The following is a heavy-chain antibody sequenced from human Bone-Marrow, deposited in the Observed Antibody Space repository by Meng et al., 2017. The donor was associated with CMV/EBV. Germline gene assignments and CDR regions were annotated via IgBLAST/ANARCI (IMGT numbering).Heavy chain of an antibody. CDR3: ARDIVGAMGNDAFDI. CDR1: GYTFTGYY. CDR2: INPNSGGT. J-gene: IGHJ3*02. Sequence: ASVKVSCKASGYTFTGYYMHWVRQAPGQGLEWMGWINPNSGGTNYAQKFQGRVTMTRDTSISAAYMELSRLRSDDTAVYYCARDIVGAMGNDAFDIWGQGTMATVSS. V-gene: IGHV1-2*02. D-gene: IGHD1-26*01.